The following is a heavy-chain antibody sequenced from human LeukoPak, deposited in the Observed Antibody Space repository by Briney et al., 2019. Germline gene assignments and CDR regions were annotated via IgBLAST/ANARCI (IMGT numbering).Heavy chain of an antibody. CDR1: GGTFTSYA. V-gene: IGHV1-69*13. CDR3: ASLWCGELHLQH. CDR2: IIPIFGTA. Sequence: SVKVSCKASGGTFTSYAISWVRQAPGQGLEWMGGIIPIFGTANYAQKFQGRVTITADESTSTAYMELSSLRSEDTAVYYCASLWCGELHLQHWGQGTLVTVSS. D-gene: IGHD3-10*01. J-gene: IGHJ1*01.